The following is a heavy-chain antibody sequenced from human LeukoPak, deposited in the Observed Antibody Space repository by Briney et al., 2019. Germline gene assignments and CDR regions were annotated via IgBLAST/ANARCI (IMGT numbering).Heavy chain of an antibody. CDR1: GFTFSNAW. J-gene: IGHJ4*02. V-gene: IGHV3-15*01. CDR3: TTLAKYYDFWSGYYI. Sequence: GGSLRLSCAASGFTFSNAWMSWVRQAPGKGLEWVGRIKSKGDGGTTDYAAHVRGRFTISRDDSKNNLYLQMNSLKTEDTAVYYGTTLAKYYDFWSGYYIWGQGTLVTVSS. D-gene: IGHD3-3*01. CDR2: IKSKGDGGTT.